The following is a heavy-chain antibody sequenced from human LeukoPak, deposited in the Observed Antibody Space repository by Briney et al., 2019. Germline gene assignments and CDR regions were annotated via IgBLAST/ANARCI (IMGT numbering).Heavy chain of an antibody. J-gene: IGHJ4*02. V-gene: IGHV3-33*01. D-gene: IGHD3-3*01. CDR2: IWYDGSNK. Sequence: GGSLRLSCAASGFTFSSYGMHWVRQAPGKGLEWVAVIWYDGSNKYYADSVKGRFTISRDNSKNTLDLQMNSLRAEDTAVYYCARDRSYDFWSGYSTPDYWGQGTLVTVSS. CDR3: ARDRSYDFWSGYSTPDY. CDR1: GFTFSSYG.